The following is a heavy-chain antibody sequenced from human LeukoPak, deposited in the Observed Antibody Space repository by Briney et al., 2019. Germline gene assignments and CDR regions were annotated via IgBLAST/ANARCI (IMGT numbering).Heavy chain of an antibody. J-gene: IGHJ4*02. D-gene: IGHD3-16*01. Sequence: GGSLRLSCAASGFTFSNAWMSWVRQAPGKGLEWVGRIKSKTDGGTTDYAAPVKGRFTISRDDSKNTLYPQMNSLKTEDTAVYYCTLWGGDDDFDYWGQGTLVTVSS. CDR2: IKSKTDGGTT. CDR3: TLWGGDDDFDY. CDR1: GFTFSNAW. V-gene: IGHV3-15*01.